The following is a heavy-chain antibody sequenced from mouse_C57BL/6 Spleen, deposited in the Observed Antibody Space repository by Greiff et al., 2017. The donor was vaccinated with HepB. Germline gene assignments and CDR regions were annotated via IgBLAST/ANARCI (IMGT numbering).Heavy chain of an antibody. Sequence: VQLQQSGPELVKPGASVKISCKASGYAFSSSWMNWVKQRPGKGLECIGRIYPGDGDTNYNGKFKGKATLTADKSSSTAYMQLSSLTSEDSAVYFCASPVNAMDYWGQGTSVTVSS. CDR2: IYPGDGDT. CDR1: GYAFSSSW. CDR3: ASPVNAMDY. V-gene: IGHV1-82*01. J-gene: IGHJ4*01.